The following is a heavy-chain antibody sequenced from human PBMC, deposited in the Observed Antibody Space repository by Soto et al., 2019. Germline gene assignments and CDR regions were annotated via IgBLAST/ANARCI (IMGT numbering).Heavy chain of an antibody. Sequence: TSETLSLTCTVSGGSISSSSYYWGWIRQPPGKGLEWIGSIYYSGSTYYNPSLKSRVTISVDTSKNQFSLKLSSVTAADTAVYYCARHESSGWYWRETPQYNWFDPWGQGTLVTVSS. CDR2: IYYSGST. CDR3: ARHESSGWYWRETPQYNWFDP. D-gene: IGHD6-19*01. J-gene: IGHJ5*02. V-gene: IGHV4-39*01. CDR1: GGSISSSSYY.